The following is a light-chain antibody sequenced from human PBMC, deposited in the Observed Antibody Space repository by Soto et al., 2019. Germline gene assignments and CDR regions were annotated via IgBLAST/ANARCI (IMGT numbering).Light chain of an antibody. J-gene: IGKJ2*02. CDR3: QQGYSTPRT. Sequence: DIQMTQSPSSLSASVGDRVTITCRASQSISTYLNWYQQKVGKAPKLLIYAASSLQRGVPSRFSGSGSGTDFTLTISSLLPEDFATYYCQQGYSTPRTFGQGTKLEIK. V-gene: IGKV1-39*01. CDR1: QSISTY. CDR2: AAS.